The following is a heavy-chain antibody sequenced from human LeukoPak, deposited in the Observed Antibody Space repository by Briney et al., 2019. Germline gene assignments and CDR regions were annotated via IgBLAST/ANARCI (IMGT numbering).Heavy chain of an antibody. CDR3: ARVGARLGAFDI. J-gene: IGHJ3*02. V-gene: IGHV3-74*01. CDR1: GFTFDDYA. Sequence: GGSLRLSCAASGFTFDDYAMHWVRQAPGKGLVWVSRINSDGSRTSYADSVKGRFTISRDNAKNTLYLQMNSLRAEDTAVYYCARVGARLGAFDIWGQGTMVTVSS. D-gene: IGHD6-25*01. CDR2: INSDGSRT.